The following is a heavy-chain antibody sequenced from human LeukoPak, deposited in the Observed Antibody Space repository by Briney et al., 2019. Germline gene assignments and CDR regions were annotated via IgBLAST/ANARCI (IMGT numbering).Heavy chain of an antibody. CDR1: GYTFTSYD. CDR2: MNPNSGNT. V-gene: IGHV1-8*01. D-gene: IGHD3-3*01. J-gene: IGHJ4*02. CDR3: ARGPYYDFWSGNMGGNDY. Sequence: GASVKVSCKASGYTFTSYDINWVRQATGQGLEWMGWMNPNSGNTGYAQKFQGRVTMTRSTSISTAYMERSSLRSEDTAVYYCARGPYYDFWSGNMGGNDYWGQGTLVTVSS.